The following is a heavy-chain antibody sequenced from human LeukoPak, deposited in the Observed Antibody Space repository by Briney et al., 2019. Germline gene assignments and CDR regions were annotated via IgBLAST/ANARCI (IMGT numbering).Heavy chain of an antibody. V-gene: IGHV3-7*01. CDR3: ARDWELTIFGVVRYYFDY. CDR1: GFTFSSYS. J-gene: IGHJ4*02. CDR2: IKQDGSEK. D-gene: IGHD3-3*01. Sequence: GGSLRLSCAASGFTFSSYSMSWVRQAPGKGLEWVANIKQDGSEKYYVDSVKGRFTISRDNAKNSLYLQMNSLRAEDTAVYYCARDWELTIFGVVRYYFDYWGQGTLVTVSS.